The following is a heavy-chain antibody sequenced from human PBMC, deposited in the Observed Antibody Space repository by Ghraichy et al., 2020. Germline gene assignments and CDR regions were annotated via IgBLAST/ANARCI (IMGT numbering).Heavy chain of an antibody. CDR1: GFTFSNFA. D-gene: IGHD3-16*01. J-gene: IGHJ4*02. Sequence: GGSLRLSCAASGFTFSNFAMSWVRQVPGKGLEWVSGISGSGGRTSYADSVKGRFTISRDNSRNTMYLQMNGLRAEDTAVYYCAKDRITFFDSWGQGTLVTVSS. CDR3: AKDRITFFDS. V-gene: IGHV3-23*01. CDR2: ISGSGGRT.